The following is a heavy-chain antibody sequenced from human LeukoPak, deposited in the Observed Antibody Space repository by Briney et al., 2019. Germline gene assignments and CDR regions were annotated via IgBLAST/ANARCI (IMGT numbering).Heavy chain of an antibody. J-gene: IGHJ4*02. Sequence: ASVKGSCKASGYTFTGYYMHWVRQAPGQGLEWMGWINPNSGGTNYAQKFQGRVTMTRDTSISTAYMELSRLRSDDTAVYYCARDHYCSSTSCYTIFDYWGQGTLVTVSS. CDR3: ARDHYCSSTSCYTIFDY. CDR1: GYTFTGYY. V-gene: IGHV1-2*02. D-gene: IGHD2-2*02. CDR2: INPNSGGT.